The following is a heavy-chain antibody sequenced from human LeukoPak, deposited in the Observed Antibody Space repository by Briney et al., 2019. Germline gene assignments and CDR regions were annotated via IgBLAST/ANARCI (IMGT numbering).Heavy chain of an antibody. J-gene: IGHJ3*02. CDR1: GGSISSGGYY. V-gene: IGHV4-31*03. Sequence: SETLSLTCTVSGGSISSGGYYWSWIRQHPGKGLEWIGYIYYSGSTYYNPSLKSRVTISVDTSKNQFSLKLSSVTAADTAVYYCARDPGDSSGYYLGREAFDIWGQGTMVTVSS. CDR3: ARDPGDSSGYYLGREAFDI. D-gene: IGHD3-22*01. CDR2: IYYSGST.